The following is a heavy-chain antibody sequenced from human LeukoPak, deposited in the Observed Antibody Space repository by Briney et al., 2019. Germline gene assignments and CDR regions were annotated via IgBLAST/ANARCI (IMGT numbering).Heavy chain of an antibody. CDR2: INTNTGNP. J-gene: IGHJ4*02. CDR1: GYTFTNYA. V-gene: IGHV7-4-1*02. CDR3: ARYYYDSRGYPQFDY. Sequence: ASVKVSCKASGYTFTNYAVNWVRQAPGQGLEWMGWINTNTGNPTYTQGFTGRFVFSLDTSVTTAYLQISSLKAEDTAVYYCARYYYDSRGYPQFDYWGQGTLVTVSS. D-gene: IGHD3-22*01.